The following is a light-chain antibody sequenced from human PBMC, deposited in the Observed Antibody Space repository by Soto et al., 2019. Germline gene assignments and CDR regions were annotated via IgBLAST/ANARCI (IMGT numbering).Light chain of an antibody. CDR3: MQALQTPGT. J-gene: IGKJ1*01. V-gene: IGKV2-28*01. Sequence: DIVMTQSPLSLPVTPGEPASISCRSSQSLLHSNGYNYLDWYLQKPGQSPQLLIYLGSNRASGVPDRVSGRGSGTDFTLKISRVEAEDVGVYYCMQALQTPGTFGQGTKVEIK. CDR2: LGS. CDR1: QSLLHSNGYNY.